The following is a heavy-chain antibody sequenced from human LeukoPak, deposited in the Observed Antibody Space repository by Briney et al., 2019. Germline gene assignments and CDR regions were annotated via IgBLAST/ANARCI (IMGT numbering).Heavy chain of an antibody. CDR2: INHSGST. CDR3: ARGNLYSSSSLSWDFDP. Sequence: SETLSLTCAVYGGSLSGYYWSWIRQPPGKGLEWIGEINHSGSTNYNPSLKSRVTISVDTSKNQFSLKLSSVTAADTAVYYCARGNLYSSSSLSWDFDPWGQGTLVTVSS. J-gene: IGHJ5*02. CDR1: GGSLSGYY. D-gene: IGHD6-6*01. V-gene: IGHV4-34*01.